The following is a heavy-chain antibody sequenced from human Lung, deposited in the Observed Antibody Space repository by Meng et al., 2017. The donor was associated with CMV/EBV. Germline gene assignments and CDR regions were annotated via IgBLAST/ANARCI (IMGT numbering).Heavy chain of an antibody. CDR3: ARAYCGGDCYSGFDF. CDR2: IYDSGIT. D-gene: IGHD2-21*01. Sequence: GSLRLXXAVSGASISSDSWWSWVRQPPGKGLEWIGEIYDSGITNYNPSLKSRVTISVDSSNNQFSLQLTSVTAADTAIYYCARAYCGGDCYSGFDFWGPGTLVTVSS. V-gene: IGHV4-4*02. CDR1: GASISSDSW. J-gene: IGHJ4*02.